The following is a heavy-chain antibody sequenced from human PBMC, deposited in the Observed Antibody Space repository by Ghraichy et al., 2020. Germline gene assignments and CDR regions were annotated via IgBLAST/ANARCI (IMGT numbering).Heavy chain of an antibody. CDR2: IYPGDSDT. CDR1: GYSFTSYW. V-gene: IGHV5-51*01. CDR3: ASLQTPERANDAFDI. J-gene: IGHJ3*02. D-gene: IGHD2-15*01. Sequence: GESLNISCKGSGYSFTSYWIGWVRQMPGKGLEWMGIIYPGDSDTRYSPSFQGQVTISADKSISTAYLQWSSLKASDTAMYYCASLQTPERANDAFDIWGQGTMVTVSS.